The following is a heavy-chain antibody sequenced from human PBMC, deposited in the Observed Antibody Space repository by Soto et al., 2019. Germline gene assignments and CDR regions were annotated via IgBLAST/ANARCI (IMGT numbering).Heavy chain of an antibody. J-gene: IGHJ3*02. CDR1: GYTFTSYG. CDR3: ARDLDIVVVVAATGGDAFDI. V-gene: IGHV1-18*04. Sequence: GASVKVSCKASGYTFTSYGISWVRQAPGQGLEWMGWISAHNGNTNYAQKLQGRVTMTTDTSTSTAYMELRSLRSDDTAVYYCARDLDIVVVVAATGGDAFDIWGQGTMVTVSS. D-gene: IGHD2-15*01. CDR2: ISAHNGNT.